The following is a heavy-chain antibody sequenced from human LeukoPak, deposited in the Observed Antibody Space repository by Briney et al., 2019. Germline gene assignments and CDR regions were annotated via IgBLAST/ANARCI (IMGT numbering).Heavy chain of an antibody. CDR2: INPNSGGT. D-gene: IGHD3-10*01. CDR3: ASFSNYGSGSYYTHDY. J-gene: IGHJ4*02. Sequence: PRASVKVSCKASGYTFTGYYMHWVRQAPGQGLEWMGRINPNSGGTNYAQKFQGRVTMTRDTSISTAYMELSRLRSDDTAVYYCASFSNYGSGSYYTHDYWGQGTLVTVSS. V-gene: IGHV1-2*06. CDR1: GYTFTGYY.